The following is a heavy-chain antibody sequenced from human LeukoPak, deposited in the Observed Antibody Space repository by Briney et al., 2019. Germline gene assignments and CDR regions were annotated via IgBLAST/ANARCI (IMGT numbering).Heavy chain of an antibody. J-gene: IGHJ6*04. CDR3: ARDLSSSWFDIYYYYYGMDV. CDR2: ISYDGSNK. CDR1: GFTFSSYA. V-gene: IGHV3-30*04. Sequence: GGSLRLSCAASGFTFSSYAMHWVRQAPGKGLEWVAVISYDGSNKYYADSVKGRFTISRDNSKNTLYLQMNRLRAADTAVYYCARDLSSSWFDIYYYYYGMDVWGKGTTVTVSS. D-gene: IGHD6-13*01.